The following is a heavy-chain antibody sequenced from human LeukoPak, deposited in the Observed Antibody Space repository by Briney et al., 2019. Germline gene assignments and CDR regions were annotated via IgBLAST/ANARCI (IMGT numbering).Heavy chain of an antibody. D-gene: IGHD1-1*01. V-gene: IGHV3-13*01. CDR2: IGTAGDT. CDR1: GFTFSSYD. CDR3: ARAHKLYGMDV. J-gene: IGHJ6*02. Sequence: GGSLRLSCAASGFTFSSYDMHWVRQATGKGLEWVSAIGTAGDTYYPGSVKGRFTISRENAKNSLYLQMNSLRAGDTAVYYCARAHKLYGMDVWGQGTTVTASS.